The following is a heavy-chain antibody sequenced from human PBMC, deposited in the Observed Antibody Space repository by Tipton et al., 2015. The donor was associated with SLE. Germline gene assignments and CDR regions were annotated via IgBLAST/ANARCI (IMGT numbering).Heavy chain of an antibody. J-gene: IGHJ4*02. CDR3: ARRLTRYSGYDYFDY. Sequence: TLSLTCTVSGGSISSYYWSWIRQPPGKGLEWIGYIYYSGSTNYNPSLKSRVTISVDTSKSQFSLKLSSVTAADTAVYYCARRLTRYSGYDYFDYWGQGTLVTVSS. CDR1: GGSISSYY. V-gene: IGHV4-59*08. CDR2: IYYSGST. D-gene: IGHD5-12*01.